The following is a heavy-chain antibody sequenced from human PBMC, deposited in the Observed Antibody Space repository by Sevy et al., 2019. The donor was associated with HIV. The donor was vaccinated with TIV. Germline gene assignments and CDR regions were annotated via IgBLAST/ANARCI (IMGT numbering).Heavy chain of an antibody. J-gene: IGHJ4*02. Sequence: GGSLRLSCAASGFTVSSNYMSWVCQAPGKGLEWVSVIYSGGSTYYADSVKGRFTISRDNSKNTLYLQMNSLRAEDTAVYYCAREGIAAAGLFDYWGQGTLVTVSS. V-gene: IGHV3-53*01. CDR1: GFTVSSNY. CDR2: IYSGGST. CDR3: AREGIAAAGLFDY. D-gene: IGHD6-13*01.